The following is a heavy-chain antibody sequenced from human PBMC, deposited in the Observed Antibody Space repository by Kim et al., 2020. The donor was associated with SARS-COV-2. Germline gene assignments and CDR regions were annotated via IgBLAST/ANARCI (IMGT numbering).Heavy chain of an antibody. J-gene: IGHJ3*02. D-gene: IGHD6-19*01. CDR3: ARAGAVAGLYAFDI. CDR1: GGSISSFY. V-gene: IGHV4-59*01. CDR2: SYYSVST. Sequence: SETLSLTCTVSGGSISSFYWSWIRQSPGKGLEWIGYSYYSVSTNYNPSFKSRVTILVDTSKNQFSLKLTSVTPADTAVYYCARAGAVAGLYAFDIWGQGTVVTVSS.